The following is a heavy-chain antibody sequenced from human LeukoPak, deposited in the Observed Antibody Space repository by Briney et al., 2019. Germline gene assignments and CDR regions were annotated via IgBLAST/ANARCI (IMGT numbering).Heavy chain of an antibody. D-gene: IGHD1-26*01. Sequence: GESLKISCKGSGYSFTTYWIGWVRQVPGKGLEWMGIIYPSDSDSRYSPSFQGQVTISVDKSISTAYLQWTSLKASDSAMYYCARQGSTGGSFMNWFDPWGQGILVTVSS. V-gene: IGHV5-51*01. J-gene: IGHJ5*02. CDR2: IYPSDSDS. CDR1: GYSFTTYW. CDR3: ARQGSTGGSFMNWFDP.